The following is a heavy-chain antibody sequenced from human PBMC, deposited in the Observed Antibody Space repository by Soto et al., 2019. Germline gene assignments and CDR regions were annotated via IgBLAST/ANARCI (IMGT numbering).Heavy chain of an antibody. Sequence: VQLLESGGGLVQPGGSLRLSCAASGFTFSSYAMNWVRQAPGKGLEWVSTISFSGVNRHYADSVKGRFTISRDNSKNTLYLQMNSLRAEDTAFYYCAKVGSGSYSAHSWGQGTLVTVSS. V-gene: IGHV3-23*01. J-gene: IGHJ4*02. CDR1: GFTFSSYA. CDR2: ISFSGVNR. D-gene: IGHD3-10*01. CDR3: AKVGSGSYSAHS.